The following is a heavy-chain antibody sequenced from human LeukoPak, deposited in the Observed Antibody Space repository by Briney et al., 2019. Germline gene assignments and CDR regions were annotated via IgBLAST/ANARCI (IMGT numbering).Heavy chain of an antibody. V-gene: IGHV1-18*01. Sequence: GASVKVSCKASGYTFTTYGISWVRQAPGQGLEWMGWINTYNGDTNYAQKFQGRVTITTDESTSTAYMELSSLRSEDTAVYYCARGYSYGYGAFDYWGQGTLVTVSS. CDR2: INTYNGDT. CDR1: GYTFTTYG. J-gene: IGHJ4*02. D-gene: IGHD5-18*01. CDR3: ARGYSYGYGAFDY.